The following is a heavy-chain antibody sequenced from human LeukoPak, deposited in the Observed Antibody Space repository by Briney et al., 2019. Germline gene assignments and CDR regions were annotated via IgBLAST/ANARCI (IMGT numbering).Heavy chain of an antibody. V-gene: IGHV4-34*01. J-gene: IGHJ4*02. CDR1: GGSFSGYY. D-gene: IGHD3-22*01. CDR3: ASPPMDYYDSSGYPLSDF. CDR2: INHSGST. Sequence: PSETLSLTCAVYGGSFSGYYWSWIRQPPGKGLEWIGEINHSGSTNYNPSLKSRVAISVDTSKNQFSLKLSSVTAADTAVYYCASPPMDYYDSSGYPLSDFWGQGTLVTISS.